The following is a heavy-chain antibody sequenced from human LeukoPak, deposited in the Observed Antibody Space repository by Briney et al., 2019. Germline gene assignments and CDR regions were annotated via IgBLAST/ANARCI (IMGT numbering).Heavy chain of an antibody. D-gene: IGHD6-13*01. CDR2: ISSSSSYT. V-gene: IGHV3-11*06. CDR3: ARGVAAAGTRARKTYYFDY. Sequence: GGSLRLSCAASGFTFSDYYMSWIRQAPGKGLEWVSYISSSSSYTNYADSVKGRFTISRDNAKNSLYLQMNSLRAEDTAVYYCARGVAAAGTRARKTYYFDYWGQGTPVTVSS. J-gene: IGHJ4*02. CDR1: GFTFSDYY.